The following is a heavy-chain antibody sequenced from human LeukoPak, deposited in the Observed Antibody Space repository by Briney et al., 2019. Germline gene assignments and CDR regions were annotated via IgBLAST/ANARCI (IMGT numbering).Heavy chain of an antibody. CDR3: ASRGIYGSELDY. CDR1: GGSISSYY. Sequence: SETLSLTCTVSGGSISSYYWSWIRQPPGKGLEWIGYVYYSGSTDYNPSLKSRVTISVDTSKNQFSLKLSSVTAADTAVYYCASRGIYGSELDYWGQGTLVTVSS. CDR2: VYYSGST. J-gene: IGHJ4*02. D-gene: IGHD3-10*01. V-gene: IGHV4-59*12.